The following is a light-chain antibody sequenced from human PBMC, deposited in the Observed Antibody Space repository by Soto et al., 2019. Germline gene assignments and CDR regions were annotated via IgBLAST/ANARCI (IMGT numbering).Light chain of an antibody. V-gene: IGKV3-15*01. CDR3: LQYNYWPRT. CDR2: DAS. CDR1: QSLSGN. Sequence: EIVMTQSPATLSVSPGERATLSCRASQSLSGNLAWYQQKPGQAPRLLIYDASARATGIPARFSGSGSGTEFALTISSLQSADFAFYYCLQYNYWPRTFGQGTRVEIK. J-gene: IGKJ1*01.